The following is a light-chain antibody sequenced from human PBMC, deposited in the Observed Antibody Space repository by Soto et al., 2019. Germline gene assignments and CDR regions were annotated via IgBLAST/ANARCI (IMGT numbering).Light chain of an antibody. CDR3: TSYTRV. Sequence: QSALTQPAYVSGSPGQSITISCTGTSSDVGGYNYVSWYQQHPGKAPKLMIYEVSNRPSGVSNRFSGSKSGNTASLTISGLQAEDEADYYCTSYTRVFGGGTKLTVL. J-gene: IGLJ3*02. V-gene: IGLV2-14*01. CDR2: EVS. CDR1: SSDVGGYNY.